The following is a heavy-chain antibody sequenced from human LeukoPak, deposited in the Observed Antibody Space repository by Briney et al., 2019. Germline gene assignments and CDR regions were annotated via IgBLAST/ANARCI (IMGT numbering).Heavy chain of an antibody. J-gene: IGHJ5*02. D-gene: IGHD1-1*01. CDR1: GFTFSTYS. Sequence: GGSLRLSCAASGFTFSTYSMNWVRQAPGKGLEWVSSISTSSSSIYYADSVKGRFTISRDNAKNSLYLQMNSLRAEDTAVYYCARNDGPVPFDPWGQGTLVTVSS. CDR2: ISTSSSSI. CDR3: ARNDGPVPFDP. V-gene: IGHV3-21*01.